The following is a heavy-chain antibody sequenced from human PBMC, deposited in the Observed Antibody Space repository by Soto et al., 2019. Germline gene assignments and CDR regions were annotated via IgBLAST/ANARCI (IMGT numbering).Heavy chain of an antibody. CDR1: GYSFTSYW. CDR3: ARRGTYYYDSRGYDWNYYYYGMDV. CDR2: IYPGDSDT. Sequence: PGESLKISCKGSGYSFTSYWIGWVRQMPGKGLEWMGIIYPGDSDTRYSPSFQGQVTISADKSISTAYLQWSSLKASDTAMYYCARRGTYYYDSRGYDWNYYYYGMDVWGQGTTVTV. J-gene: IGHJ6*02. D-gene: IGHD3-22*01. V-gene: IGHV5-51*01.